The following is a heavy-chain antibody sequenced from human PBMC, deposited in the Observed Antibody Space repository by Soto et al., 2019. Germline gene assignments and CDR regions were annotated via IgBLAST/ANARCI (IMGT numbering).Heavy chain of an antibody. CDR3: ARDSAYSFGESRGGDV. CDR1: GGSISSGGYY. CDR2: IYYSGST. V-gene: IGHV4-31*03. D-gene: IGHD3-10*01. Sequence: PSETLSLTCTVSGGSISSGGYYWSWIRQHPGKGLEWIGYIYYSGSTYYNPSLKSRVTISVDTSKNQFSLKLSSVTAADTAVYYCARDSAYSFGESRGGDVWGKGTTVTVSS. J-gene: IGHJ6*04.